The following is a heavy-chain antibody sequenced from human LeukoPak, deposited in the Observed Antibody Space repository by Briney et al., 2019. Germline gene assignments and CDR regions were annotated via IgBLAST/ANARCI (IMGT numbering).Heavy chain of an antibody. J-gene: IGHJ4*02. Sequence: SETLSLTCTVSGGSISSSSDYWGWIRQPPGKGLEWIGSIYYSGSTHFNPSLKSRVTISVDTSKKQFSLNLSSVTAADTAVYYCARHFNRGDYFDYGGQGTLVTVSS. CDR2: IYYSGST. CDR3: ARHFNRGDYFDY. V-gene: IGHV4-39*01. CDR1: GGSISSSSDY. D-gene: IGHD1-14*01.